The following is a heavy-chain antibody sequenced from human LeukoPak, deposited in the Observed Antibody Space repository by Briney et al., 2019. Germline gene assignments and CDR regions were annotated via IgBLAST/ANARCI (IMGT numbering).Heavy chain of an antibody. Sequence: GGSLRLSCAASGFTFSSYAMRWVRQAPGKGVEWVSAISGSGGSTFYADSVKCRFTISRDNSKNTLYLQMNNLRAEDTAVYYCAKEGICEDGNSSGMDGWGQGTTVTVSS. CDR1: GFTFSSYA. CDR3: AKEGICEDGNSSGMDG. CDR2: ISGSGGST. V-gene: IGHV3-23*01. J-gene: IGHJ6*02. D-gene: IGHD6-19*01.